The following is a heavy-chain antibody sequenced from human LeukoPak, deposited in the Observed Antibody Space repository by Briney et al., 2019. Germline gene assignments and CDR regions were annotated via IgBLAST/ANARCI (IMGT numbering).Heavy chain of an antibody. J-gene: IGHJ3*02. CDR1: GFTFDDYA. D-gene: IGHD1-14*01. CDR2: ISWNSGSI. CDR3: AKDIRGVGTGGAFDI. Sequence: PGGSLRLSCAASGFTFDDYAMHWVRQAPGKGLEWVSGISWNSGSIGYADSVKGRFTISRDNAKNSLYLQMNSLRAEDTALYYCAKDIRGVGTGGAFDIWGQGTMVTVSS. V-gene: IGHV3-9*01.